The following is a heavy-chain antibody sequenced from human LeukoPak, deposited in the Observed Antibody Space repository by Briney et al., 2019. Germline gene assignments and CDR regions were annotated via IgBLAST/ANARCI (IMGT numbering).Heavy chain of an antibody. V-gene: IGHV3-49*04. CDR3: TRGTELRDYYYYMDV. CDR2: IRSKAYGGTT. J-gene: IGHJ6*03. D-gene: IGHD1-7*01. Sequence: GGSLRLSCTASGFTFGDYGMSWVRQAPGKGLEWVGFIRSKAYGGTTEYAASVKGRFTISRGDSKSIAYLQMNSLKTEDTAVYYCTRGTELRDYYYYMDVWGKGTTVTVSS. CDR1: GFTFGDYG.